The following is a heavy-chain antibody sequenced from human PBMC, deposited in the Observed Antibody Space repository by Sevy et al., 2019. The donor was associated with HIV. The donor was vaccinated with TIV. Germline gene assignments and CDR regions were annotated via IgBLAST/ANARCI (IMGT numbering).Heavy chain of an antibody. Sequence: GGSLRLSCVASGFTFRNYGMHWVRQAPGKGLEWVAVIWHDGKNKNYAESVKGRFTIFRDNSKNTLYLEMNSLRVEDPAVFYCARDQGKDAPMDVWGQGTTVTVSS. CDR3: ARDQGKDAPMDV. D-gene: IGHD6-13*01. V-gene: IGHV3-33*01. CDR1: GFTFRNYG. CDR2: IWHDGKNK. J-gene: IGHJ6*02.